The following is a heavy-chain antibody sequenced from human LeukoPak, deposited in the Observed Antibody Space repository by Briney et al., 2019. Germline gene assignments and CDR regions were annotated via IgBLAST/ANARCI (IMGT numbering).Heavy chain of an antibody. Sequence: PGVSLRLSCAASGFTFTNHAMAWVRLAPGKGLEWVSILSDGGASTYYADSGKGRFTISRDNSRNTMYLQMDSLRADDTGVYFCARTPNRDGYSHIDFWGQGALVTVSS. CDR1: GFTFTNHA. CDR3: ARTPNRDGYSHIDF. D-gene: IGHD5-24*01. J-gene: IGHJ4*02. CDR2: LSDGGAST. V-gene: IGHV3-23*01.